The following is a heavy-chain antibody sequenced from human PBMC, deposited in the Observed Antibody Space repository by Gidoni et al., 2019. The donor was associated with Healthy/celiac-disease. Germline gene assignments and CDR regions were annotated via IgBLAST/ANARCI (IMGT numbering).Heavy chain of an antibody. V-gene: IGHV3-30-3*01. J-gene: IGHJ4*02. Sequence: QVQLVESGGGVVQPGRSLRLSCAASGFPFRSYAMHWVRQAPGKGLEWVAVISYDGSNKYYADSVKGRFTISRDNSKNTLYLQMNSLRAEDTAVYYCARVMIRYYDSSGASPFDYWGQGTLVTVSS. CDR1: GFPFRSYA. CDR3: ARVMIRYYDSSGASPFDY. D-gene: IGHD3-22*01. CDR2: ISYDGSNK.